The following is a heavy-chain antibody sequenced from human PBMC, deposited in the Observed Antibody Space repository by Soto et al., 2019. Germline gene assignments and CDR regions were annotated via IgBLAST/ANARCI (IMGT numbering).Heavy chain of an antibody. V-gene: IGHV3-7*01. J-gene: IGHJ6*03. Sequence: PGGSLRLSCAASGFTFSSYWMSWVRQAPGKGLEWVANIKQDGSEKYYVDSVKGRFTISRDNAKNSLYLQMNSLRAEDTAVYYCAREGYCSSTSCYAGPYYYYYYYMDVWGKGTTVTVSS. D-gene: IGHD2-2*01. CDR3: AREGYCSSTSCYAGPYYYYYYYMDV. CDR1: GFTFSSYW. CDR2: IKQDGSEK.